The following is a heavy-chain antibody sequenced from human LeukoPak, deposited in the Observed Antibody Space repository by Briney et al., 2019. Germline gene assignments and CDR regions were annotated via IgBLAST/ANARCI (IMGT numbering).Heavy chain of an antibody. J-gene: IGHJ4*02. V-gene: IGHV1-24*01. Sequence: ASVKVSCKVSGYTLTELSMHWVRQAPGKGLEWMGGFDPEDGETIYAQKFQGRVTMTEDTSTDTAYMELSSLRSEDTAVYYRATDPSVLILRYFHWLNYWGQGTLVTVSS. CDR2: FDPEDGET. CDR1: GYTLTELS. CDR3: ATDPSVLILRYFHWLNY. D-gene: IGHD3-9*01.